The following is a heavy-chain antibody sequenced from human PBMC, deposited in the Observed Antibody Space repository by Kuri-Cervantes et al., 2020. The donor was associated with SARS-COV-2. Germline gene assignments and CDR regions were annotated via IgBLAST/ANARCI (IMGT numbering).Heavy chain of an antibody. CDR3: ARDSRGTSGWYYFEY. D-gene: IGHD6-19*01. V-gene: IGHV4-61*02. Sequence: SETLSLTCTVSGGSISSGSYYWSWIRQPAGKGLEWIGRIYTSGSTNYNPSLKSRVTISVDTSKNQFSLKLSSVTAADTAVYYCARDSRGTSGWYYFEYLGQGTLVTVSS. J-gene: IGHJ4*02. CDR1: GGSISSGSYY. CDR2: IYTSGST.